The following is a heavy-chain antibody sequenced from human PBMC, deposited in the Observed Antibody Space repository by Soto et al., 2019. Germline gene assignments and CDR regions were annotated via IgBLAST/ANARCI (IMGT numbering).Heavy chain of an antibody. J-gene: IGHJ6*02. V-gene: IGHV3-7*01. CDR3: VRATLSWGHYYFRGLDV. CDR2: IKHDGNEK. Sequence: GGSLRLSCAATGFMFGSYWMSWVRQAPGKGLEWVANIKHDGNEKYYADSVKGRFTVSRDNVKNFLHLQMSSLRGDDTGVYFCVRATLSWGHYYFRGLDVWGQGTKVTV. D-gene: IGHD3-22*01. CDR1: GFMFGSYW.